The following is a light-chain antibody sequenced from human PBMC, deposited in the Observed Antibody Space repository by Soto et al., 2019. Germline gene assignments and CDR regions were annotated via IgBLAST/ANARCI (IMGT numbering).Light chain of an antibody. CDR1: RSDVGYYDY. V-gene: IGLV2-14*01. CDR3: SSYTTTYTWM. Sequence: SALTQPASVSGSPGQSITISRTGTRSDVGYYDYVSWYQQHPGKAPKLVIYDVSHRPSGVSNRFSGSKSGNTASLTISGLQAEDEGDYYSSSYTTTYTWMFGGGTKLTVL. CDR2: DVS. J-gene: IGLJ3*02.